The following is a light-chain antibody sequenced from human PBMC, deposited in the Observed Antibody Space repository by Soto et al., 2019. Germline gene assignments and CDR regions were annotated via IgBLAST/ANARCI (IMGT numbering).Light chain of an antibody. CDR1: KNDIGVYDF. J-gene: IGLJ1*01. V-gene: IGLV2-8*01. CDR2: EVV. CDR3: KSYAGSKTYV. Sequence: QSVLTQPPSASGSPGQSVTISCTGTKNDIGVYDFVSWYQHHPGKAPRLIIYEVVQRPSGVPDRFSGSKSGNTASLTVSGLQAADEAHYFCKSYAGSKTYVFGSGTKVNGL.